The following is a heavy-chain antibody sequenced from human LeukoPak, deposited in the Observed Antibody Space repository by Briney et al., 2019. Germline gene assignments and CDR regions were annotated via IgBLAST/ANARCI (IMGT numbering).Heavy chain of an antibody. Sequence: GGSLRLPCAASGFTFSSYAMSWVRQAPGKGLEWVSAISGSGGSTYYADSVKGRFTISRDNSKNTLYLQMNSLRAEDTAVYYCARANYDSSGYYYPLDYWGQGTLVTVSS. CDR2: ISGSGGST. CDR3: ARANYDSSGYYYPLDY. CDR1: GFTFSSYA. J-gene: IGHJ4*02. V-gene: IGHV3-23*01. D-gene: IGHD3-22*01.